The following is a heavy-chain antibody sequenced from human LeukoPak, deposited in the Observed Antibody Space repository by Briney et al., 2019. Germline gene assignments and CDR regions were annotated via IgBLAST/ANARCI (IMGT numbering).Heavy chain of an antibody. V-gene: IGHV1-8*01. CDR1: GYTFTSYD. D-gene: IGHD2-2*01. CDR3: ARLTYQPPRMGWDYYYYYYMDV. CDR2: MNPNIGNT. J-gene: IGHJ6*03. Sequence: ASVNVSCKASGYTFTSYDINWVRQATGQGLEWMGWMNPNIGNTGYAQKFQGRVTMTRNTSISTAYMELSSLRSEDTAVYYCARLTYQPPRMGWDYYYYYYMDVWGKGTTVTVSS.